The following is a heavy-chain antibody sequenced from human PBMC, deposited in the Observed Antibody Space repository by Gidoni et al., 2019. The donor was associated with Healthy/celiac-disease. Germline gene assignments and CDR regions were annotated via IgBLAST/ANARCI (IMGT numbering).Heavy chain of an antibody. CDR3: ARWGPYSSGWYGDY. Sequence: WVSYISSSGSTIYYADSVKGRFTISRDNAKNSLYLQMNSLRAEDTAVYYCARWGPYSSGWYGDYWGQGTLVTVSS. D-gene: IGHD6-19*01. V-gene: IGHV3-11*01. J-gene: IGHJ4*02. CDR2: ISSSGSTI.